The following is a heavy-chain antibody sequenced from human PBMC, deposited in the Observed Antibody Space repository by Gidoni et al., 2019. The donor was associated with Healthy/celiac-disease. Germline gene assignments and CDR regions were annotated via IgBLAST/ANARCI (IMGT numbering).Heavy chain of an antibody. Sequence: QVQLVQSGAEVKKPGASVKVSCKASGYTFTGYYMHWVRQAPGQGLEWMGWINPNSGGTNYAQKFQGRVTMTRDTSISTAYMELSRLRSDDTAVYYCARAEGAAAGTLVEDYWGQGTLVTASS. CDR3: ARAEGAAAGTLVEDY. CDR2: INPNSGGT. D-gene: IGHD6-13*01. CDR1: GYTFTGYY. V-gene: IGHV1-2*02. J-gene: IGHJ4*02.